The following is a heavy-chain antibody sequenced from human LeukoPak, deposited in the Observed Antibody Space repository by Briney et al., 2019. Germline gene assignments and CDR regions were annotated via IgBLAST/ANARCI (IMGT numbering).Heavy chain of an antibody. CDR1: GYTFTSYG. J-gene: IGHJ4*02. CDR3: ARGRGSVLYDFWSGYLYYFDY. V-gene: IGHV1-18*01. D-gene: IGHD3-3*01. CDR2: ISAYNGNT. Sequence: ASVKVSCKASGYTFTSYGISWVRQAPGQGLEWMGWISAYNGNTNYAQKFQGRVTMTRNTSISTAYMELSSLRSEDTAVYYCARGRGSVLYDFWSGYLYYFDYWGQGTLVTVSS.